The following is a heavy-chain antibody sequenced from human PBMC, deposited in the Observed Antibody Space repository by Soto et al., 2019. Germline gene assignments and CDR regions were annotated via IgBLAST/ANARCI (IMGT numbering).Heavy chain of an antibody. J-gene: IGHJ4*02. CDR3: AREQSTRGLLY. D-gene: IGHD1-1*01. Sequence: EVQLVESGGGLVQPGGSLRLSCAASGFTFSSYAMHWVRQAPGKGLEYVSAISSNGGSTYYANSVKGRFTISRDNSKNTLYLQMGRLRAEDMAVYYCAREQSTRGLLYWGQGTLVTVSS. V-gene: IGHV3-64*01. CDR2: ISSNGGST. CDR1: GFTFSSYA.